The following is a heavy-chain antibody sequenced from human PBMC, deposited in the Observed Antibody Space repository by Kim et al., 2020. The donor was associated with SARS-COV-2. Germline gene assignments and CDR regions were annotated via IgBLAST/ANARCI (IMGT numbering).Heavy chain of an antibody. D-gene: IGHD3-3*01. V-gene: IGHV3-74*01. CDR3: SRVLRD. CDR2: VGTRT. Sequence: VGTRTSYADSVKGRFTISRDNAKNTLYLQMNSLRAEDTAVYYCSRVLRDWGQGTLVTVSS. J-gene: IGHJ4*02.